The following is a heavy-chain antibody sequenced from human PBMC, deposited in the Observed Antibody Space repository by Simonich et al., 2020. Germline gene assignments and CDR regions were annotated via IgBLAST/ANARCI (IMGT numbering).Heavy chain of an antibody. Sequence: QVQLVQSGAEVKKPGASVKVSCKASGYTFTSYGISWVRQAPGQGLGWMGGINAYNGNTNYEQQLQGRVTMTTDTSTSTAYMELRSLRSDDTAVYYCARSTTGTTAFDIWGQGTMVTVSS. CDR1: GYTFTSYG. V-gene: IGHV1-18*01. CDR3: ARSTTGTTAFDI. J-gene: IGHJ3*02. CDR2: INAYNGNT. D-gene: IGHD1-1*01.